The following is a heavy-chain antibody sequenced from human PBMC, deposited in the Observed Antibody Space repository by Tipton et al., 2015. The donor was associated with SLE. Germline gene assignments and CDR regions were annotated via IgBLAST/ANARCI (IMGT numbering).Heavy chain of an antibody. J-gene: IGHJ4*02. Sequence: GLVKSSETLSLACAVYGGSFSGYYYSWIRQPPGKGLEWIGEINHAGSTNYNPSLKSRVTISIDTSKSQFSLRLSSVTAADTAVYYCARGLFGWELPYWGQGTLVTVSS. CDR3: ARGLFGWELPY. V-gene: IGHV4-34*01. CDR2: INHAGST. D-gene: IGHD1-26*01. CDR1: GGSFSGYY.